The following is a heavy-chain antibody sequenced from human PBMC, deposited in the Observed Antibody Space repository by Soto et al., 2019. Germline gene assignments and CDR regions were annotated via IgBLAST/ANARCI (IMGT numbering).Heavy chain of an antibody. D-gene: IGHD1-26*01. CDR2: IYSGGST. CDR1: GFTVSSNY. J-gene: IGHJ4*02. CDR3: ARVMRSAGTGNFDY. V-gene: IGHV3-53*01. Sequence: PGGSLRLSCAASGFTVSSNYMSWVRQAPGKGLEWVSVIYSGGSTYYADSVKGRFTISRDNSKNTLYLQMNSLRAEDTAVYYCARVMRSAGTGNFDYWGQGTLVTVSS.